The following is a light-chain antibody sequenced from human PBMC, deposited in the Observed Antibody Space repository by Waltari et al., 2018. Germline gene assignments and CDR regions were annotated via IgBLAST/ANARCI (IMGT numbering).Light chain of an antibody. Sequence: DTQMTQSPSSLSAAVGDRVPIPCQASQDISNYFNWFQQKPGKAPKLLIHDASKSEKGVPSRFSGSGYGTDFTLTISSLQSEDFATYYCQQYDNLPPWTFGLGTKVEIK. CDR1: QDISNY. CDR3: QQYDNLPPWT. J-gene: IGKJ1*01. CDR2: DAS. V-gene: IGKV1-33*01.